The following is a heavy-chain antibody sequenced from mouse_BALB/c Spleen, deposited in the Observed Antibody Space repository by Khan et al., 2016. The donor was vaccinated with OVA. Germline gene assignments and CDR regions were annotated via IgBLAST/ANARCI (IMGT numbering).Heavy chain of an antibody. CDR1: GYSITSDYA. CDR2: ISSSGST. V-gene: IGHV3-2*02. CDR3: ARDGSRYNYAMDY. D-gene: IGHD2-3*01. J-gene: IGHJ4*01. Sequence: VQLKESGPGLVKPSQSLSLTCTVTGYSITSDYAWNWIRQFPGNKLEWMGYISSSGSTNYNPALKSRICITRDTSKNQFFLQLNSVTTEDTATYYCARDGSRYNYAMDYWGQGTSVTVSS.